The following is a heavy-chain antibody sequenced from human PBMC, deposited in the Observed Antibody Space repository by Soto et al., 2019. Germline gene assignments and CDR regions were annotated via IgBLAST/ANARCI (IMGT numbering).Heavy chain of an antibody. CDR2: ISSSGSTI. D-gene: IGHD6-13*01. V-gene: IGHV3-48*03. J-gene: IGHJ4*02. CDR3: ARDSSSWYRDYFDY. Sequence: EVQLVESGGGLVQPGGSLRLSCAASGFTFSSYEMNWVRQAPGKGLEWVSYISSSGSTIYYAVSVKGRFTISRDNAKNSLYLQMNSLRAEDTAVYYCARDSSSWYRDYFDYWGQGTLVTVSS. CDR1: GFTFSSYE.